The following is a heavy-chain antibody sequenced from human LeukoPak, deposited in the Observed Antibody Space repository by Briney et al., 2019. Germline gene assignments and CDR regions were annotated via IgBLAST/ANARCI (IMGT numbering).Heavy chain of an antibody. CDR3: ARGFRVGSSWSRIRSGSKYFDY. J-gene: IGHJ4*02. Sequence: SQTLSLTCAISRDSVSSNSAAWNWISQSPSGGLEWLERTYYRSTWCNHYAGSVESRITINPDTSKNQFSLQLNSVTPEDTAVYYCARGFRVGSSWSRIRSGSKYFDYWGQGTRVTVSS. CDR1: RDSVSSNSAA. D-gene: IGHD6-13*01. CDR2: TYYRSTWCN. V-gene: IGHV6-1*01.